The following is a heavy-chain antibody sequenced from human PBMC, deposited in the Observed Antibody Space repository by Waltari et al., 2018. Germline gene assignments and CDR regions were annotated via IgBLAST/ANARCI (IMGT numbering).Heavy chain of an antibody. D-gene: IGHD5-12*01. Sequence: EVQLLESGGGLVQPGESLILSCAASEFTFSNYAMSWFRQAPGKGLEWVSVISGSGGSTYYADSVKGRFTISRDNSKNTLYLQMNSLRAEDTAVYHCAKEWPWFDPWGQGTLVTVSS. V-gene: IGHV3-23*01. CDR1: EFTFSNYA. CDR3: AKEWPWFDP. CDR2: ISGSGGST. J-gene: IGHJ5*02.